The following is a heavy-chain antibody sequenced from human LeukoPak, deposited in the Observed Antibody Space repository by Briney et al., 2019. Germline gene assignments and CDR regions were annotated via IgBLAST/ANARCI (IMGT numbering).Heavy chain of an antibody. J-gene: IGHJ4*02. Sequence: ASVKVSCKSSGGTFSSNGISWLRQAPGQDLEWMGGIIPIFGTTDYAQKFQGRVTITADEARSTAYMELSSLTFDDTAVYYCARDLLPMTVFGVVNDWGQGTLVTVSS. CDR2: IIPIFGTT. CDR3: ARDLLPMTVFGVVND. CDR1: GGTFSSNG. V-gene: IGHV1-69*01. D-gene: IGHD3-3*01.